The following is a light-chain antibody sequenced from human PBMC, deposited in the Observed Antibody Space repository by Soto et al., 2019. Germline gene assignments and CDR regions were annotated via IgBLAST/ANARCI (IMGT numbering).Light chain of an antibody. V-gene: IGLV1-40*01. CDR1: SSNIGAGYD. Sequence: QSVLTQPPSVSGAPGQRVTISCTGSSSNIGAGYDVNWYQQLPGAAPKLLIFVNTQRPSGVPDRFSASKSGTSASLAITGLQAEDEAEYYCQSYDSIVSGSRGVFGGWTQLTVL. CDR3: QSYDSIVSGSRGV. J-gene: IGLJ2*01. CDR2: VNT.